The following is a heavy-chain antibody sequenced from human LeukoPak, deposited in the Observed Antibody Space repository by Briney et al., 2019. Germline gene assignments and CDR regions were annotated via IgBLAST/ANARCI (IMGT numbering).Heavy chain of an antibody. CDR2: IYYSGST. Sequence: SETLSLTCTVSGVSISSYYWSWIRQPPGKGLEWIGYIYYSGSTNYNPSLKSRVTISVDTSKNQFSLKLSSVTAADTAVYYCARGGYCSGGSCYSGWFDPWGQGTLVTVSS. J-gene: IGHJ5*02. D-gene: IGHD2-15*01. CDR3: ARGGYCSGGSCYSGWFDP. CDR1: GVSISSYY. V-gene: IGHV4-59*12.